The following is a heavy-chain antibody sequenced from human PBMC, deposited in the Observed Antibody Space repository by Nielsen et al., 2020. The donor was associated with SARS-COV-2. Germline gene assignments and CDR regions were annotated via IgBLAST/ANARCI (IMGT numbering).Heavy chain of an antibody. V-gene: IGHV3-30*02. D-gene: IGHD4-17*01. CDR3: AKERRTTSILIYYYYGMDV. J-gene: IGHJ6*02. CDR2: LWFEGHYN. CDR1: GFTFSSYG. Sequence: GGSLRLSCAASGFTFSSYGMHWVRQAPGKGLDWVAYLWFEGHYNYYADSVKGRFTISRDNSKNTLYLQMNSLRAEDTAVYYCAKERRTTSILIYYYYGMDVWGQGTTVTVSS.